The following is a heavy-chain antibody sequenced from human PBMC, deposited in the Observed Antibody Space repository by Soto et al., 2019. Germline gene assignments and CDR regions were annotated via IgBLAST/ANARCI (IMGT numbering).Heavy chain of an antibody. D-gene: IGHD2-21*02. CDR3: AHSTDCGRDCSFDF. V-gene: IGHV2-5*01. J-gene: IGHJ4*02. CDR1: GFSLSTSGVA. Sequence: SGPTLVNPTQTLTLTCTFSGFSLSTSGVAVGWIRQPPGEALEWLALIHWNDDKRYSPSLLNRLTITKDTSKNQVVLTMTSMNPVDTATYYCAHSTDCGRDCSFDFWGQGTLVTVSS. CDR2: IHWNDDK.